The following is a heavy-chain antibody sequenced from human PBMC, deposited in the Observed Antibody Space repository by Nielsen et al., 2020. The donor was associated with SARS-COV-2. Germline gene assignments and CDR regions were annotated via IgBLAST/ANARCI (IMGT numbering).Heavy chain of an antibody. V-gene: IGHV3-23*01. D-gene: IGHD1-1*01. CDR3: TTRTFYLDY. CDR1: EFTFSSYG. J-gene: IGHJ4*02. CDR2: IGTSGGNS. Sequence: GGSLRLSCAASEFTFSSYGMHRVRQAPGKGLEWVSSIGTSGGNSYYSDSVKGRFTISRDISKNTLFLQMNSLRAEDTALYYCTTRTFYLDYWGQGTLVTVSS.